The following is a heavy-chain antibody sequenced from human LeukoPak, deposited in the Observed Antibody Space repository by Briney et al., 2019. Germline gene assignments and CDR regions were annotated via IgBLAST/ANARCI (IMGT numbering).Heavy chain of an antibody. D-gene: IGHD6-13*01. CDR3: ARDVLAATGSFDY. J-gene: IGHJ4*02. CDR1: GGSISSGSYY. Sequence: SETLSLTCTVSGGSISSGSYYWSWIRQPAGKGLEWIGRIYTSGSTKYNPSLKSRVTISVDTSKNQFSLKLSSVTAADTAVYYCARDVLAATGSFDYWGQGTQATVSS. CDR2: IYTSGST. V-gene: IGHV4-61*02.